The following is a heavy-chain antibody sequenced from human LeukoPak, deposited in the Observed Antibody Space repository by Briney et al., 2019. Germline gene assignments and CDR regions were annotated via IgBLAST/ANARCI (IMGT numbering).Heavy chain of an antibody. CDR3: AREPLGCGGDCHFDY. CDR1: GGTFSSYA. D-gene: IGHD2-21*02. V-gene: IGHV1-69*05. Sequence: SVKVSCKASGGTFSSYAFSWMRQAPGQGLEWMGRIIPIYDTVDYAQKFQGRVTITTDESTNTAYMELSSLRYEDTAVYYCAREPLGCGGDCHFDYWGQGTLITVSS. J-gene: IGHJ4*02. CDR2: IIPIYDTV.